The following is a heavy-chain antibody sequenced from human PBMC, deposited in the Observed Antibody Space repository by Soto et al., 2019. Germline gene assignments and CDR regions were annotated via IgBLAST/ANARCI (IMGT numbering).Heavy chain of an antibody. J-gene: IGHJ4*02. CDR1: GFSLSTSGVG. CDR3: AHTAFLAVAGTYFYYFDY. V-gene: IGHV2-5*01. D-gene: IGHD6-19*01. Sequence: ESGPTLVNPTQTLTLTCTFSGFSLSTSGVGVGWIRQPPGKALEWLALIYWNDDKRYSPSLKSRLTITKDTSKNQVVLTMTNVDPVDTATYYCAHTAFLAVAGTYFYYFDYWGQGTLVTVSS. CDR2: IYWNDDK.